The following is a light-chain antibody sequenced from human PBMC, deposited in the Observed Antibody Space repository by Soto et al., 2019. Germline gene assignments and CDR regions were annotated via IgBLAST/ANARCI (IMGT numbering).Light chain of an antibody. J-gene: IGKJ3*01. V-gene: IGKV3-20*01. CDR1: QTVSTSY. CDR3: QQYANSQFT. CDR2: SAS. Sequence: EIVLTQSPGTLSLSPGERATLSCRASQTVSTSYLAWYQQIPGQAPRLLIYSASNRATGIPDRFSGSGSGTDFTLTISRLEPEDVAVYYCQQYANSQFTFGPGTKVDIK.